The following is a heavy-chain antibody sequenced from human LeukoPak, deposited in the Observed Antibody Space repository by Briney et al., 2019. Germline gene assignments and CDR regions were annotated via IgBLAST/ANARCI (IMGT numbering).Heavy chain of an antibody. D-gene: IGHD3-3*01. CDR1: GGSILTSSYY. CDR3: AGGLRSYYFDY. CDR2: IYYIGST. Sequence: PSETLSLTCTVSGGSILTSSYYWGWIRQPPGKGLEWIGSIYYIGSTSYNPSLKSRVTISVDTSKNQFSLKLSSVTAADTAVYYCAGGLRSYYFDYWGQGTLVTVSS. V-gene: IGHV4-39*07. J-gene: IGHJ4*02.